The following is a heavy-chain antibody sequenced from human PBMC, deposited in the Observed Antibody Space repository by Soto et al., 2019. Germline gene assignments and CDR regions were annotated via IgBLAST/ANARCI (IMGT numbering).Heavy chain of an antibody. D-gene: IGHD6-19*01. Sequence: QVQLVESGGGVVQPGRSLRLSCAASGFTFSSYAMHWVRQAPGKGLEWVAVISYDGSNKYYADSVKGRFTISRDNSKNTLYLQMNSLRAEDTAVYYCATPIRAQLLVLRPTYYYGMDVWGQGTTVTVSS. CDR2: ISYDGSNK. V-gene: IGHV3-30-3*01. CDR3: ATPIRAQLLVLRPTYYYGMDV. CDR1: GFTFSSYA. J-gene: IGHJ6*02.